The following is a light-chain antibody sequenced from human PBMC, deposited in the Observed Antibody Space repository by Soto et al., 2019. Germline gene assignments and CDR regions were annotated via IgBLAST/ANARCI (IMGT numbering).Light chain of an antibody. CDR2: DVI. V-gene: IGLV2-8*01. J-gene: IGLJ2*01. CDR3: SSYSGSDNFVV. Sequence: QSVLTQPPSASGSPGQSVTISCAGTSSDVGGYNFVSWYQQHPGKVPKLMNYDVIKPPSGVPDRFSGSKSGNTASLTVSGLHAEDAADYYGSSYSGSDNFVVFGGGTKLTVL. CDR1: SSDVGGYNF.